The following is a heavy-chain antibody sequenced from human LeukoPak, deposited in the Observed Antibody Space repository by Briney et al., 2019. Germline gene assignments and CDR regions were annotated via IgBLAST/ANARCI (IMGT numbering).Heavy chain of an antibody. V-gene: IGHV3-23*01. CDR2: ITSSGGST. CDR3: AKDQTGMDV. J-gene: IGHJ6*02. Sequence: GGSLRLSCAASGFTFSSDAMSWVRQAPGRGLEWVSTITSSGGSTYYADSVTGRFTISGDNSKNTLYLQMNSLRAEDTAVYYCAKDQTGMDVWGPGTTVTVSS. CDR1: GFTFSSDA.